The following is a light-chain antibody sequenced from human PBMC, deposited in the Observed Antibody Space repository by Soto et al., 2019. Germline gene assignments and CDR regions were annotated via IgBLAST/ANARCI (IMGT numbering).Light chain of an antibody. J-gene: IGKJ1*01. CDR2: GAS. Sequence: DIVLTQSPGSLSLSPGERATLSCRASQSVRSTFFAWYQQRPGQAPRLLMYGASSRGTGIPERFSGSGSGTDFTLNISRLEPEDFAVYYCQQFDSSVTFGQGTKVEIK. CDR3: QQFDSSVT. V-gene: IGKV3-20*01. CDR1: QSVRSTF.